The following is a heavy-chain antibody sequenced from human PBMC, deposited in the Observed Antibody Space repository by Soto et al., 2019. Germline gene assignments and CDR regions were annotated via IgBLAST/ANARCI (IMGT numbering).Heavy chain of an antibody. Sequence: ASVKVSCKASGYTFNTYYLHWVRQAPGQGLEWMGWINPNSGGTNYAQKFQGWVTMTRDTSISTAYMELSRLRSDDTAVYYCARDRGYYDSSLDYWGQGTLVTVSS. CDR1: GYTFNTYY. D-gene: IGHD3-22*01. V-gene: IGHV1-2*04. J-gene: IGHJ4*02. CDR2: INPNSGGT. CDR3: ARDRGYYDSSLDY.